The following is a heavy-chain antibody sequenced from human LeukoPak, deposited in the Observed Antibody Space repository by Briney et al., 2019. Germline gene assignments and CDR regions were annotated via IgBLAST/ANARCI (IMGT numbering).Heavy chain of an antibody. J-gene: IGHJ5*02. V-gene: IGHV1-18*01. CDR1: GGTFSSYA. CDR2: ISAYNGNT. CDR3: AREGAYCSSTSCHLQNWFDP. Sequence: PPASVKVSCKASGGTFSSYAISWVRQAPGQGLEWMGWISAYNGNTNYAQNLQGRVTMTTDTSTSTAYMELRSLRSDDTAVYYCAREGAYCSSTSCHLQNWFDPWGQGTLVTVSS. D-gene: IGHD2-2*01.